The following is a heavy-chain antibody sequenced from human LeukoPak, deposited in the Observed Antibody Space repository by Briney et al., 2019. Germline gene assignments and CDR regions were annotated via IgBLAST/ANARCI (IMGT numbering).Heavy chain of an antibody. Sequence: GRSLRLSCAASGFTFSSYGMHWVRQAPGKGLEWVAVIWYDGSNKYYADSVKGRFTISRDNSKNTLYLQMNSLRAEDTAVYYCARAGRSGLRLGELSPAGYWGQGTLVTVSS. CDR2: IWYDGSNK. D-gene: IGHD3-16*02. CDR1: GFTFSSYG. V-gene: IGHV3-33*01. CDR3: ARAGRSGLRLGELSPAGY. J-gene: IGHJ4*02.